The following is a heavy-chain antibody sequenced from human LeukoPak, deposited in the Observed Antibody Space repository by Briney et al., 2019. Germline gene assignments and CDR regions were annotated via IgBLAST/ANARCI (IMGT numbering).Heavy chain of an antibody. Sequence: GGSLRLSCAASKFTFNHYAMHWVRQTPAKGLEWVSGISWNGDDMDYADSVKGRFTISRDNAKDSVYLQMNSLRAEDTALYYCVKDVSGTLEYYFDMWGQGTPVIVSA. CDR3: VKDVSGTLEYYFDM. CDR1: KFTFNHYA. J-gene: IGHJ4*02. D-gene: IGHD1-26*01. CDR2: ISWNGDDM. V-gene: IGHV3-9*01.